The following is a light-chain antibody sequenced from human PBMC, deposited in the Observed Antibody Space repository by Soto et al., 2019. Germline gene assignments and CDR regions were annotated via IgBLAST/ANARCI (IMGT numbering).Light chain of an antibody. CDR2: GAS. J-gene: IGKJ4*01. CDR1: QSVTSN. CDR3: QQYNNWPLLT. V-gene: IGKV3-15*01. Sequence: EIVMTQSPATLSVSPGERATLSCRASQSVTSNLIWYQQKPGQAPRLLIYGASTRATGIPARFSGSGSGTEFTLTINSLQSEDFAVYYCQQYNNWPLLTFGGGTKVEIK.